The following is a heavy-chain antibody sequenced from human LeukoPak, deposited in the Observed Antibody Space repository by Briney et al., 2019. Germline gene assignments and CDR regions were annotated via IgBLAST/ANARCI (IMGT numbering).Heavy chain of an antibody. J-gene: IGHJ4*02. CDR2: ISKDGSNK. D-gene: IGHD4-11*01. CDR3: AREDQQLPDY. V-gene: IGHV3-30-3*01. Sequence: PGGSLRLSCIASGFTFNSYAIHWVRQSPGKGREWVAVISKDGSNKYCVDSVKGRFTISRDNSMDTVHLQMSSLRPDDTAVYYCAREDQQLPDYWGQGTLVTVSS. CDR1: GFTFNSYA.